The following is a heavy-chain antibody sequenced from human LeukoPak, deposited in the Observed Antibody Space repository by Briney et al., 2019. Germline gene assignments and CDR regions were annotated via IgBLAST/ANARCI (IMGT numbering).Heavy chain of an antibody. D-gene: IGHD3-22*01. CDR2: IYYSGST. V-gene: IGHV4-30-4*02. J-gene: IGHJ3*02. CDR3: ASQGDYYDSHQAFDI. CDR1: GGSISSGDYY. Sequence: PSETLSLTCTVSGGSISSGDYYWSWIRQPPGKGLEWIGYIYYSGSTYYNPSLKSRVTISVDTSKNQFSLKLSSVTAADTAVYYCASQGDYYDSHQAFDIWGQGTMVTVSS.